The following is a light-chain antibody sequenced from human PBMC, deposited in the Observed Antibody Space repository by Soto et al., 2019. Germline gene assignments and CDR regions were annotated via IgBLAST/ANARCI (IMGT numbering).Light chain of an antibody. Sequence: EIVMTQSPLSLPVTPGEPASISCRSSQSLLHSNGYNYLDWYLQKPGHSPQLLIYLGSDRASGVPVRFSGSGSGTDFPLKISRVEAEDVGVYYCMQALQTPLTFGGGTRVEIK. CDR3: MQALQTPLT. CDR2: LGS. CDR1: QSLLHSNGYNY. J-gene: IGKJ4*01. V-gene: IGKV2-28*01.